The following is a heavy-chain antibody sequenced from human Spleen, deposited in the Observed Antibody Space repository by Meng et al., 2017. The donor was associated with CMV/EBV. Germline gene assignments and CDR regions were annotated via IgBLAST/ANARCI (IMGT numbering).Heavy chain of an antibody. J-gene: IGHJ3*02. V-gene: IGHV4-39*07. CDR3: ARVATITLGDAFDI. D-gene: IGHD5-12*01. CDR1: GGSISSSSYY. Sequence: SETLSLTCTVSGGSISSSSYYWGWIRQPPGKGLEWIGSIYYSGSTYYNPSLKSRVTISVDTSKNQFSLKLSSVTAADTAVYYCARVATITLGDAFDIWGQGTMVTVSS. CDR2: IYYSGST.